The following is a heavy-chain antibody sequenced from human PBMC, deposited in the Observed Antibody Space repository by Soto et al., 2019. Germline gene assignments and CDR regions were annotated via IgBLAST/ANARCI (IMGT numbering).Heavy chain of an antibody. CDR2: IVPLLGTA. CDR1: GDIFSSYP. J-gene: IGHJ2*01. D-gene: IGHD3-10*01. V-gene: IGHV1-69*01. Sequence: QVQLVQSGAEVKKPGSSEKVSCKASGDIFSSYPLSWVRQAPGQGLEWMGGIVPLLGTADYAQKFQDRVTIPADDSTSTVYMELSSLRSDDTAVYYCARDRGSQNWYFGVWGRGTLVSVSS. CDR3: ARDRGSQNWYFGV.